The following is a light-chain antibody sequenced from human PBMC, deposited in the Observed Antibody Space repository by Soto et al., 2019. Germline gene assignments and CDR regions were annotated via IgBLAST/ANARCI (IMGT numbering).Light chain of an antibody. Sequence: DIQMTQSHSTLSASVGDSVSITCRASQSVDRYLAWYQQKPGKAPHLLIYDASSLESGVPSRFSGSGSGTEFTLTISSLQPDDFTTYYCQQANSFPITFGQGTRLEIK. CDR3: QQANSFPIT. V-gene: IGKV1-5*01. CDR2: DAS. J-gene: IGKJ5*01. CDR1: QSVDRY.